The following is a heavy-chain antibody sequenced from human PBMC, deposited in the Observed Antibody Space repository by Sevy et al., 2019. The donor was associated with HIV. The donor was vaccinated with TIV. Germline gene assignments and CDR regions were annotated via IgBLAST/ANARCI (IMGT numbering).Heavy chain of an antibody. CDR1: GFTFSSYG. CDR3: ASLPNNYYDSGGFSGNDAFDI. V-gene: IGHV3-33*01. CDR2: IWNDRSNK. Sequence: GGSLRLSCAASGFTFSSYGMHWVRQAPGKGLEWVAVIWNDRSNKHYADSVKGRFTISRDNSKNTLYLQMNSLRAEDTAVYYCASLPNNYYDSGGFSGNDAFDIWGQGTMVIVSS. D-gene: IGHD3-22*01. J-gene: IGHJ3*02.